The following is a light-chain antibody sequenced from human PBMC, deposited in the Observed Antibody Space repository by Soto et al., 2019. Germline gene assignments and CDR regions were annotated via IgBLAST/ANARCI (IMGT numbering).Light chain of an antibody. CDR1: SGHSSYI. V-gene: IGLV4-60*03. Sequence: QPVLTQSSSASASLGSSVKLTCTLSSGHSSYIIAWHQQQPGKAPRYLMKLEGSGSHNKGSGVPDRFSGSSSGADRYLTISNLQSEDEADYYCETWDSNSVVFGGGTKVTVL. CDR3: ETWDSNSVV. CDR2: LEGSGSH. J-gene: IGLJ2*01.